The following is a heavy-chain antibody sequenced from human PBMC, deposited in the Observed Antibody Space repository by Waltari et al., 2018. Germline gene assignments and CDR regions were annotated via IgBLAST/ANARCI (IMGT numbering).Heavy chain of an antibody. CDR1: GYTLTELS. V-gene: IGHV1-24*01. D-gene: IGHD3-10*01. CDR2: FDPEDGET. J-gene: IGHJ4*02. Sequence: QVQLVQSGAEVKKPGASVKVSCTVSGYTLTELSRHWVRQAPGKGLEWMGGFDPEDGETIYAQKFQGRVTMTEDTSTDTAYMELSSLRSEDTAVYYCATGPYGSGRAQLFDYWGQGTLVTVSS. CDR3: ATGPYGSGRAQLFDY.